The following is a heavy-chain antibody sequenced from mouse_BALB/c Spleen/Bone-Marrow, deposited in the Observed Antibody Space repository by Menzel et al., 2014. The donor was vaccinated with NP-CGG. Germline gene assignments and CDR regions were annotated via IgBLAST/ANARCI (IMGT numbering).Heavy chain of an antibody. CDR1: GFNIKDTY. CDR3: ARWEYYAMDY. J-gene: IGHJ4*01. CDR2: IDPANGNT. V-gene: IGHV14-3*02. D-gene: IGHD4-1*01. Sequence: VQLQQSGAELVKPGASVKLSCTASGFNIKDTYMHWVKQRPEQGLEWIGRIDPANGNTKYGPKFQGKATITADTSSNTAYPQLSSLTSEDTAVYYCARWEYYAMDYWGQGTSVTVSS.